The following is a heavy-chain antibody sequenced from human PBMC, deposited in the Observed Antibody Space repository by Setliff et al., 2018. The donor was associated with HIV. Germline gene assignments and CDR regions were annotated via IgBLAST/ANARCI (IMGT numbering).Heavy chain of an antibody. Sequence: SETLSLTCTVSGDPMNDYYWSWIRQTAGKGLEWIGRVYNSGSTNYNPSFMSRVSISVDTSKSQFSLKLRSVTAADTAVYFCARGFSSAFFHEFFDYWGQGTLVTVSS. CDR2: VYNSGST. V-gene: IGHV4-4*07. CDR3: ARGFSSAFFHEFFDY. D-gene: IGHD3-22*01. J-gene: IGHJ4*02. CDR1: GDPMNDYY.